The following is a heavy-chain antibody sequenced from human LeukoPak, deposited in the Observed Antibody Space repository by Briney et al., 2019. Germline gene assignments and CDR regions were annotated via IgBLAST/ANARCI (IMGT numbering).Heavy chain of an antibody. CDR2: ISSGGGTI. D-gene: IGHD3-3*01. V-gene: IGHV3-48*04. CDR1: GFTFSSYG. J-gene: IGHJ5*02. Sequence: GRSLRLSCAVSGFTFSSYGMHWVRQAPGKGLEWVSSISSGGGTIYYADSVKGRFTISRDNAKNSLYLQINSLRAEDTAVYFCARVLREWLLFGWFDPWGQGTLVTVSS. CDR3: ARVLREWLLFGWFDP.